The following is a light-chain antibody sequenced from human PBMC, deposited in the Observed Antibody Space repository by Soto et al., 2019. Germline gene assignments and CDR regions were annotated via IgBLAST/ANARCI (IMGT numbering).Light chain of an antibody. CDR3: QHRSIWPVS. J-gene: IGKJ5*01. CDR2: DVS. CDR1: QSVGTY. Sequence: EIVLTQSPATLSLSPGERATLSCRASQSVGTYLAWYQQKRGQSPRLLMFDVSNRATGIPARFSGSGSGTDFTLTISSLEPEDFGVYYCQHRSIWPVSFGQGTRLEIK. V-gene: IGKV3-11*01.